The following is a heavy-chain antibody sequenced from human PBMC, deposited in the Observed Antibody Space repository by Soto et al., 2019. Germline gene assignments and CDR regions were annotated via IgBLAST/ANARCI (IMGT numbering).Heavy chain of an antibody. CDR3: SRSNGDYGDY. D-gene: IGHD4-17*01. CDR1: GDSISSYY. J-gene: IGHJ4*02. Sequence: QVQLQGSGPGLLKPSETLSLTCTVSGDSISSYYWSWIRQPPGKGLEWIGYIYYSGSSNYNPSLKRRVTISVDTSKNQFALKLSSVTAADTAGYYCSRSNGDYGDYLSQGTRVTVSS. V-gene: IGHV4-59*01. CDR2: IYYSGSS.